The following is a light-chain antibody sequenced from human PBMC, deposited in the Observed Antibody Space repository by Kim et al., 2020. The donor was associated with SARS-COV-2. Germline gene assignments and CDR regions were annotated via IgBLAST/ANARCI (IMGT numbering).Light chain of an antibody. Sequence: SSELTQDPAVSVAVGQTVKITCQGDSLRRYYASWYQQKPGQAPVLVIYGRNNRPSGIPERLSGSTSGNTASLIITGAQAEDEADYYCNSRGSSENVVFGGGTQLTVL. CDR2: GRN. CDR1: SLRRYY. J-gene: IGLJ2*01. CDR3: NSRGSSENVV. V-gene: IGLV3-19*01.